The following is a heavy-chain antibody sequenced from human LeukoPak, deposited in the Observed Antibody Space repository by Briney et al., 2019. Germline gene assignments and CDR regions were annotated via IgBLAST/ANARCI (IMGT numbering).Heavy chain of an antibody. D-gene: IGHD4-17*01. CDR1: GFGFSPFW. J-gene: IGHJ4*02. Sequence: GSLRLSCAASGFGFSPFWMSWVRQGPGKGLDWVASINPDGSGTSYVDSVKGRFTISRDNAQNSLYLQMNSLSAEDTAVYYCARLFGGVTTFDYWGQGTLVTVSS. V-gene: IGHV3-7*01. CDR2: INPDGSGT. CDR3: ARLFGGVTTFDY.